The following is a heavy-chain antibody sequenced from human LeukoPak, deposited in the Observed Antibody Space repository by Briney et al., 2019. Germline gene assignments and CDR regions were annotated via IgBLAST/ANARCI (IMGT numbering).Heavy chain of an antibody. J-gene: IGHJ5*02. V-gene: IGHV1-3*01. D-gene: IGHD3-9*01. Sequence: ASVKVSCKASGYTFTSYATHWVRQAPGQRLEWMGWINAGNGNTKYSQKFQGRVTITRDTSASTAYMELSSLRSEDTAVYYCAREKRPTRLVKVYNWFDPWGQGTLVTVSS. CDR3: AREKRPTRLVKVYNWFDP. CDR2: INAGNGNT. CDR1: GYTFTSYA.